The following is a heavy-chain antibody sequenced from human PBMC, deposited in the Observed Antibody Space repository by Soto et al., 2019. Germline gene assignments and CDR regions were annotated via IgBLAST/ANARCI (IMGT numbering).Heavy chain of an antibody. Sequence: TLALTWTVSAGYVSPTSDYWCWIRQPPGKGLEWIGNIYYSGSTYYNPSLKTRVTMAVDTSKNQCSLKLSSVTAADTAVYYCARRGLGFDSWGQGTLVTVSS. CDR3: ARRGLGFDS. CDR2: IYYSGST. J-gene: IGHJ4*02. V-gene: IGHV4-39*01. CDR1: AGYVSPTSDY.